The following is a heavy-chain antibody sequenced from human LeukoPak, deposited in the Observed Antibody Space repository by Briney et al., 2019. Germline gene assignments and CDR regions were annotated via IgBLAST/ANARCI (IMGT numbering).Heavy chain of an antibody. V-gene: IGHV1-8*01. Sequence: ASVKVSCKASGYTFTTSDINWVRQAPGQGLQWMGWMNPNSGNAVYAQKFQGRVTMTTDTSTSTAYMELRSLRSDDTAVYYCARAVVGATYYFDYWGQGTLVTVSS. CDR2: MNPNSGNA. J-gene: IGHJ4*02. CDR3: ARAVVGATYYFDY. D-gene: IGHD1-26*01. CDR1: GYTFTTSD.